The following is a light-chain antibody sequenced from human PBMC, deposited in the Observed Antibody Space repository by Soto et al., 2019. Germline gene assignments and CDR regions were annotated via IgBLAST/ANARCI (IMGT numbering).Light chain of an antibody. CDR2: DAS. J-gene: IGKJ2*01. V-gene: IGKV1-5*01. Sequence: DIQMTQSPSTLSASVGDRVTITCRASQSISSWLAWYQQKPGKAPNLLMYDASGLASGVPSRFSGSGSGTEFTLTINSLQPDDFATYYCQQYDSYSKYTFGQGTKQEIK. CDR3: QQYDSYSKYT. CDR1: QSISSW.